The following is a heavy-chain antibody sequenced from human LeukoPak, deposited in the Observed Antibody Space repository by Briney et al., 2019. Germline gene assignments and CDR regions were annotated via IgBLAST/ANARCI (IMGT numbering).Heavy chain of an antibody. CDR3: AGDRRQWELRGDFDC. D-gene: IGHD1-26*01. CDR2: IYYSGNT. CDR1: GGSISNTYYY. V-gene: IGHV4-39*07. Sequence: SETLSLTCTVSGGSISNTYYYWGWIRQPPGKELEWIASIYYSGNTYYNPSLKSRVTISVDTSKNQFSLKVSSVTAADTAVYYCAGDRRQWELRGDFDCWGQGTLVTVSS. J-gene: IGHJ4*02.